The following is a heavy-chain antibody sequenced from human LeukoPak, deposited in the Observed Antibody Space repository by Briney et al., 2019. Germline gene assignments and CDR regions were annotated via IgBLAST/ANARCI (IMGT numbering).Heavy chain of an antibody. J-gene: IGHJ4*02. CDR1: GFTFSNAW. V-gene: IGHV3-15*01. D-gene: IGHD6-19*01. CDR3: ARGAAVAGKYNSTIDY. CDR2: VKSKTDGGTT. Sequence: GGSLRLSCAASGFTFSNAWMSWVRQAPGKGLEWVGRVKSKTDGGTTDYAAPVKGRFTISRDDSKNTLYLQMNSLRAEDTAVYYCARGAAVAGKYNSTIDYWGQGTLVTVSS.